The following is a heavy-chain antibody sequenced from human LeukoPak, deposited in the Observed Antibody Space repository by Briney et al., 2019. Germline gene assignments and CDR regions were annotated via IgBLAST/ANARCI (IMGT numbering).Heavy chain of an antibody. J-gene: IGHJ4*02. CDR3: ARDQTTVTSFDY. CDR2: INPSGGST. Sequence: ASVKVSCKASGYTFTSYYMYWVRQAPGQGLEWMGIINPSGGSTSYAQKFQGRVTMTRDTSTSTVYMELSSLRSEDTAVYYCARDQTTVTSFDYWGQGTLVTVSS. V-gene: IGHV1-46*01. D-gene: IGHD4-17*01. CDR1: GYTFTSYY.